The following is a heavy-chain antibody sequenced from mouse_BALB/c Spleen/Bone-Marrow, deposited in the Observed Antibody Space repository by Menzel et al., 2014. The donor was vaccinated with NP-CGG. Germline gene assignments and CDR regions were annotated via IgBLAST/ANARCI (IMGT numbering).Heavy chain of an antibody. CDR2: IISGSSTI. V-gene: IGHV5-17*02. J-gene: IGHJ1*01. D-gene: IGHD2-14*01. CDR3: ARDRYDEYFDV. CDR1: GFTFSSFG. Sequence: EVNVVESGGGLVQPGGSRKLSCAASGFTFSSFGMHWVRQAPEKGLEWVAYIISGSSTIYYADTVKGRFTISRDNPKNTLFLQMTSLRSEDTAMYYCARDRYDEYFDVWGAGTTVTVSS.